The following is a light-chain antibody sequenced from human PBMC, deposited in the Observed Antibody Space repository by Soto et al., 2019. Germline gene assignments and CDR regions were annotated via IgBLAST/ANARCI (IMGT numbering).Light chain of an antibody. CDR3: QHYNSYSEA. J-gene: IGKJ1*01. CDR1: QSISSW. Sequence: DIQMTQSPSTLSASVADRVTITCRASQSISSWLAWYQQKPGKAPKLLIYKASSLESGVPSRFSGSGSGTEFTLTISSLQPDDFATYYCQHYNSYSEAFGQGTKVDI. V-gene: IGKV1-5*03. CDR2: KAS.